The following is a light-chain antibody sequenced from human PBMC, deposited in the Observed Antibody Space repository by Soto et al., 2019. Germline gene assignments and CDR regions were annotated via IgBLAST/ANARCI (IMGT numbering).Light chain of an antibody. CDR1: QSVSSN. J-gene: IGKJ5*01. CDR2: GAS. V-gene: IGKV3-15*01. Sequence: EIVMTQSPATLSVSPGERATLSCRASQSVSSNLAWYQQKPGQAPSLLIYGASTRATGIPARFNGSGSGTEFTLTISSLQSEDFAVYYCQQYNNWPPNFGQGTRLEI. CDR3: QQYNNWPPN.